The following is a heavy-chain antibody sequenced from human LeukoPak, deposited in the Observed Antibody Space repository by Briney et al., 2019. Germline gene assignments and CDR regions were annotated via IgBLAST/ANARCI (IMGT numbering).Heavy chain of an antibody. CDR3: ARVGGTGPLDY. J-gene: IGHJ4*02. CDR2: IYSCGST. V-gene: IGHV3-66*01. D-gene: IGHD7-27*01. CDR1: GFTVSSNY. Sequence: GGSLRLSCAASGFTVSSNYMSWVRQAPGKGLEWVSVIYSCGSTYYADSVKGRFIISRDKAKNSLYLQMNSLRAEDTAVYYCARVGGTGPLDYWGQGTLVTVSS.